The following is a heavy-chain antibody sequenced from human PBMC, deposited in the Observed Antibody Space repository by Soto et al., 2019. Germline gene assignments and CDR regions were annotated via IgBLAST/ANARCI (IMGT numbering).Heavy chain of an antibody. CDR1: GGTFSSYS. D-gene: IGHD3-16*01. Sequence: HLVQSGAEVKKPGSSVKVSCKASGGTFSSYSVHWVRQAPGQGLEWMGRINPIVGIASYSPKLQGTVTITADKSTSTVYMNLSSLRSEDTAVYYCGEGLRLGELSRWGQGTLVTVSS. CDR3: GEGLRLGELSR. J-gene: IGHJ4*02. CDR2: INPIVGIA. V-gene: IGHV1-69*02.